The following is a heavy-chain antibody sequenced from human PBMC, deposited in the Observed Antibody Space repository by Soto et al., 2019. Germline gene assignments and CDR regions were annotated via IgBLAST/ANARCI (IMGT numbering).Heavy chain of an antibody. J-gene: IGHJ4*02. CDR2: FDPEDGET. CDR1: GFSLSRLS. V-gene: IGHV1-24*01. CDR3: ATFAYGGSLDF. D-gene: IGHD4-17*01. Sequence: AAVKVSCKVSGFSLSRLSMHWVRQAPGKGLEWMGGFDPEDGETMYAQKFQGRLTMAEDTSTDTAYMELSSLRSGDTAVYYCATFAYGGSLDFWGQRTLVTVSS.